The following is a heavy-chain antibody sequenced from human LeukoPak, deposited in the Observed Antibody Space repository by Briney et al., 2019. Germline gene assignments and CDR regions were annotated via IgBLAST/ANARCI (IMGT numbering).Heavy chain of an antibody. D-gene: IGHD3-3*01. J-gene: IGHJ4*02. Sequence: PSETLSLTCTVSGGSISSSSYYWGWIRQPPGKGLEWIGSIYYSGSTYYNPSLKSRVTISVDTSKNQFSLKLSSVTAADTAVYYCARRVVWSGYHDSHLYFDYWGQGTLVTVSS. CDR1: GGSISSSSYY. CDR3: ARRVVWSGYHDSHLYFDY. V-gene: IGHV4-39*01. CDR2: IYYSGST.